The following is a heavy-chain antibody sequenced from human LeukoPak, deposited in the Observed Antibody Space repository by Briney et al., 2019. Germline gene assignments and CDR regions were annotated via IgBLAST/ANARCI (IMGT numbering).Heavy chain of an antibody. J-gene: IGHJ4*02. D-gene: IGHD3-22*01. Sequence: GRSLRLSCAASGFTFSSYGMHWVRQAPGKGLEWVAVISYDGSNKYYADSVKGRFTISRDNSKNTLYLQMNSLRAEDTAVYYCAKDSWDYYDSSGYLDYWGQGTLVTVSS. CDR1: GFTFSSYG. CDR2: ISYDGSNK. CDR3: AKDSWDYYDSSGYLDY. V-gene: IGHV3-30*18.